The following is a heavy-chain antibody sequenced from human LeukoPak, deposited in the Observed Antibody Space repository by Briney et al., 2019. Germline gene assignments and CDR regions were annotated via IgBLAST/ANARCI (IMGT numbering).Heavy chain of an antibody. CDR1: GGSFSGYY. Sequence: SNNLLLTCAVYGGSFSGYYWSWIRPRPGQGLEWIGEINQSGSTNYNPPPKSRLTISVHTAQNQFSPQLRSVSPADTAVYYCARVRMGDHVHYDFWSGYYHPYYYYMDVWGKGTTVTVSS. V-gene: IGHV4-34*01. J-gene: IGHJ6*03. CDR3: ARVRMGDHVHYDFWSGYYHPYYYYMDV. D-gene: IGHD3-3*01. CDR2: INQSGST.